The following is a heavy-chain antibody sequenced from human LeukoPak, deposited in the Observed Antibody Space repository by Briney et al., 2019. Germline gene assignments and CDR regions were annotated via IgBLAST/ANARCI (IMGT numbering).Heavy chain of an antibody. Sequence: GGSLRLSCAASGFTVSTYYMTWVRQAPGKGLECVSVIYSGGSTYYADSVKGRFTISRDNSKNTLYLQMNSLRAEDTAVYYCARVRELPYYYYMDVWGKGTTVTVSS. J-gene: IGHJ6*03. CDR1: GFTVSTYY. CDR3: ARVRELPYYYYMDV. D-gene: IGHD4-23*01. CDR2: IYSGGST. V-gene: IGHV3-53*01.